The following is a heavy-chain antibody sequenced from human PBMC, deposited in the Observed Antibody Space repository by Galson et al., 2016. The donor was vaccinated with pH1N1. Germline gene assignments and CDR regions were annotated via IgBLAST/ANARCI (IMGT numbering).Heavy chain of an antibody. CDR3: GRDGLTMITFGVPGNYFDY. Sequence: SVKVSCKAPGGAFITHTISWVRQAPGQGLEWMGGISPFFGTPNYAQKFQGRVTITADESTSTAYMQLSSLRSEDTAVYYCGRDGLTMITFGVPGNYFDYWGQGTLVTVSS. J-gene: IGHJ4*02. D-gene: IGHD3-16*01. CDR1: GGAFITHT. V-gene: IGHV1-69*13. CDR2: ISPFFGTP.